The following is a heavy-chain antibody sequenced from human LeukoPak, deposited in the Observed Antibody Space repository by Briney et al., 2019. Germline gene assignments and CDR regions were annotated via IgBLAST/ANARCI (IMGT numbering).Heavy chain of an antibody. Sequence: SETLSLTCTVSGGPISSYYWSWIRQPPGKGLEWIGYIYYSGSTNYNPSLKSRVTISVDTSKNQFSLKLSSVTAADTAVYYCARGVGDFDWLLYPRLDYWGQGTLVTVSS. CDR1: GGPISSYY. J-gene: IGHJ4*02. D-gene: IGHD3-9*01. CDR3: ARGVGDFDWLLYPRLDY. CDR2: IYYSGST. V-gene: IGHV4-59*12.